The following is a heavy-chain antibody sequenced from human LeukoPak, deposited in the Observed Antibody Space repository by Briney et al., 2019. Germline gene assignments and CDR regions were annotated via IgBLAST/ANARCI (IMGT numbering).Heavy chain of an antibody. D-gene: IGHD3-10*01. J-gene: IGHJ6*04. CDR2: IIPIFGTA. V-gene: IGHV1-69*01. CDR3: ARSGEIKARAPAYYYYYGMDV. CDR1: GGTFSSYA. Sequence: SVKVSCKASGGTFSSYAISWVRQAPGQGLEWKGGIIPIFGTANYAQKFQGRVTITAVESTSTAYMELSSLRSEDTAVYYCARSGEIKARAPAYYYYYGMDVWGKGTTVTVSS.